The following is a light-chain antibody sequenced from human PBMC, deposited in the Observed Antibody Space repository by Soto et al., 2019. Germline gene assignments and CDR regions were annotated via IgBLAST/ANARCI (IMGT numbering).Light chain of an antibody. CDR2: AAS. CDR1: QDINTY. V-gene: IGKV1-9*01. CDR3: QQRKSYPIT. J-gene: IGKJ5*01. Sequence: DIQLTQSPSFLSASVGDRVTITCRASQDINTYLAWYQQKPGKAPKLLIFAASTLQNGVPSRFSGSGSWTEFTVTITSLQPEDFATYYCQQRKSYPITFGQGTRLEIK.